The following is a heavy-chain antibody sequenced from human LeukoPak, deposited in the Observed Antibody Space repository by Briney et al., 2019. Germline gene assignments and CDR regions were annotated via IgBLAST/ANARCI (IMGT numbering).Heavy chain of an antibody. CDR3: ARGTGYSSGWVSD. CDR1: GYAFTTYD. CDR2: MNPNSGNT. V-gene: IGHV1-8*01. J-gene: IGHJ4*02. Sequence: GASVKVSCKASGYAFTTYDINWVRQATGQGPEWMGWMNPNSGNTGYTQNFQGRVTMTRDTSISTAYMELSRLRSDDTAVYYRARGTGYSSGWVSDWGQGTLVTVSS. D-gene: IGHD6-19*01.